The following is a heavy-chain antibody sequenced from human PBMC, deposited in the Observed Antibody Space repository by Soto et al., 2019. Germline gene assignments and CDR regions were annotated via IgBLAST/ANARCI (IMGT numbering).Heavy chain of an antibody. CDR3: ARLSTAKQYCYDY. CDR2: IYYSGST. Sequence: SETLSLTCTVSGGSISSSSYYWGWIRQPPGKVLEWIGSIYYSGSTYYNPSLKSRVNISVDTSKNQFSLKLSSVTAADTAVYYCARLSTAKQYCYDYWGHGTLDTVSS. D-gene: IGHD4-4*01. CDR1: GGSISSSSYY. J-gene: IGHJ4*01. V-gene: IGHV4-39*01.